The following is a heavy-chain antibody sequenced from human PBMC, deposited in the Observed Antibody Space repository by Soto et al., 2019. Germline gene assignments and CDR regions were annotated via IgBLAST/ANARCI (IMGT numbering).Heavy chain of an antibody. V-gene: IGHV3-48*02. D-gene: IGHD3-22*01. CDR2: ISSSSSTI. CDR1: GFTCSNYN. Sequence: GGSLRLSCAASGFTCSNYNMNWVRQAPGKGLEWVSSISSSSSTIYYADSVKGRFTISRDNAKNSLYLQMNSLRDEDTAVYYCASRYYYDSSGYYYPYYYWGQGTLVPVSS. J-gene: IGHJ4*02. CDR3: ASRYYYDSSGYYYPYYY.